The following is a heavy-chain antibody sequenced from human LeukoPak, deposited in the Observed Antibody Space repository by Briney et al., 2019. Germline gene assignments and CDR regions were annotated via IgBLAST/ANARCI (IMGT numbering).Heavy chain of an antibody. CDR3: ARQEYSSGWYPFDY. V-gene: IGHV4-59*08. CDR1: GASVSSHY. D-gene: IGHD6-19*01. Sequence: SETLSLTCTVSGASVSSHYWSWIRQPPGKGLEWIGYVYYSGSTEYNPSLKSRVTISVDTSKNQFSLKLSSVTAADTAVYYCARQEYSSGWYPFDYWGQGTLVTVSS. J-gene: IGHJ4*02. CDR2: VYYSGST.